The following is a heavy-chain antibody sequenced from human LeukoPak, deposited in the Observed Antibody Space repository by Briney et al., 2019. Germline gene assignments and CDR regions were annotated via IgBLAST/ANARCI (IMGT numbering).Heavy chain of an antibody. Sequence: GGSLRLSCEGSAFIFSGHWMSWVRQAPGKGLEWVANIKQDGSEKYYVDSVKGRFTISRDNAKNSLYLQMNSLRAEDTAVYYCARDRRGGSCYTDYWGQGTLVTVSS. CDR3: ARDRRGGSCYTDY. D-gene: IGHD2-15*01. V-gene: IGHV3-7*03. J-gene: IGHJ4*02. CDR1: AFIFSGHW. CDR2: IKQDGSEK.